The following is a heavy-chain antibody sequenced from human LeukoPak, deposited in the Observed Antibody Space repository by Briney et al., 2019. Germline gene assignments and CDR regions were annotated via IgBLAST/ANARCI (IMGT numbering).Heavy chain of an antibody. CDR1: GYTFTSYG. V-gene: IGHV1-18*01. CDR2: ISAYNGNT. CDR3: ARDLKRFLEWLLPDYYYYYMDV. J-gene: IGHJ6*03. Sequence: ASVKVSCKASGYTFTSYGISGVRQAPGQGLEWMGWISAYNGNTNYAQKLQGRVTMTTDTSTSTAYMELRSLRSDDTAVYYCARDLKRFLEWLLPDYYYYYMDVWGKGTTVTVSS. D-gene: IGHD3-3*01.